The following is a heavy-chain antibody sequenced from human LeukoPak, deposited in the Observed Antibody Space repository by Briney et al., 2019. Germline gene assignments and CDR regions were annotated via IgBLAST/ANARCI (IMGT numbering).Heavy chain of an antibody. CDR3: ARDRVGAYYGVVPAAIGDP. V-gene: IGHV1-18*01. CDR2: ISAYNGNT. J-gene: IGHJ5*02. D-gene: IGHD2-2*02. Sequence: GASVKVSCKASGYTFTSYGISWVRQAPGQGLEWMGWISAYNGNTNYAQKLQGRVTMTTDTSTSTAYMELRSLRSDDTAVYYCARDRVGAYYGVVPAAIGDPWGQGTLVTVSS. CDR1: GYTFTSYG.